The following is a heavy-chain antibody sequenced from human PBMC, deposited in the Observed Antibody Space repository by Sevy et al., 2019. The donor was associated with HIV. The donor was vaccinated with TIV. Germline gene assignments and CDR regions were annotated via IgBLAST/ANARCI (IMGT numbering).Heavy chain of an antibody. CDR3: ARGLKTTLRRYSGWYYSYYMDV. CDR2: VYYSGST. Sequence: SETLSLTCTVSDGSISTYYWSWIRQPPGKRLEWIGYVYYSGSTNYNPSLRSRVTISVDTSKNQFSLKLSSVTAADTAVYFCARGLKTTLRRYSGWYYSYYMDVWGKGTTVTVSS. J-gene: IGHJ6*03. CDR1: DGSISTYY. D-gene: IGHD6-19*01. V-gene: IGHV4-59*01.